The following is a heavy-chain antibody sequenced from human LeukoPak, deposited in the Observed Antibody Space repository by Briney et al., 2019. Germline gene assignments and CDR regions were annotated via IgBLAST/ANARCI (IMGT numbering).Heavy chain of an antibody. CDR2: SSSSTTTM. Sequence: PGGSLRLSCTGSGFTFGDYAMNWVRQAPGKGLEWISHSSSSTTTMYYADSVKGRFTTSRDNTKNPLYLQLESLRDEDTAIYYCARGRDYAFDVWGQGTMVTVSS. D-gene: IGHD3-10*01. V-gene: IGHV3-48*02. CDR1: GFTFGDYA. CDR3: ARGRDYAFDV. J-gene: IGHJ3*01.